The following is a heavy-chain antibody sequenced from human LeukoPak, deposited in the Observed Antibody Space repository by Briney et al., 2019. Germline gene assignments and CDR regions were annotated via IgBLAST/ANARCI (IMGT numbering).Heavy chain of an antibody. CDR3: AKSPPWPYFDKYYFDY. D-gene: IGHD3-9*01. CDR1: GFTFSSYA. CDR2: ISGSGGST. V-gene: IGHV3-23*01. J-gene: IGHJ4*02. Sequence: GGSLRLSCAASGFTFSSYAMSWVRQAPGKGLEWVSAISGSGGSTYYADSVKGRFTISRDNSKNTLYPQMNSLRAEDTAVYYCAKSPPWPYFDKYYFDYWGQGTLVTVSS.